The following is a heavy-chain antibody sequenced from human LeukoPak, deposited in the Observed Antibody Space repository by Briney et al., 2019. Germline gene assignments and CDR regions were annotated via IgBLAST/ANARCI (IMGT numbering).Heavy chain of an antibody. J-gene: IGHJ4*02. Sequence: QPGGSLRLSCAASGFTFSRHWMNWVRQAPGKGLEWVANIKQDGSEKYYVDSVKGRFTISRDNAENSLYPQMNSLRAEDTAMYYCARGTYYYDSSGRKNIDYWGQGTLVTVSS. V-gene: IGHV3-7*01. CDR3: ARGTYYYDSSGRKNIDY. D-gene: IGHD3-22*01. CDR1: GFTFSRHW. CDR2: IKQDGSEK.